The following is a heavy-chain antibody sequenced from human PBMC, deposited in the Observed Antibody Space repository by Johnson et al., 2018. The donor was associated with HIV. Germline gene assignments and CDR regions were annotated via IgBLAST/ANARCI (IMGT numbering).Heavy chain of an antibody. CDR2: ISYDGSNK. V-gene: IGHV3-30*14. J-gene: IGHJ3*02. CDR3: AKDSFIAVTLSDAFDI. CDR1: GFTFSSYA. D-gene: IGHD6-19*01. Sequence: QEQLVESGGGVVQPGRSLRLSCAASGFTFSSYAMHWVRQAPGKGLEWVAVISYDGSNKYYADSVKGRFTISRDNSKNTLYLQMNSLRADDTAVYYCAKDSFIAVTLSDAFDIWGQGTVVTGSS.